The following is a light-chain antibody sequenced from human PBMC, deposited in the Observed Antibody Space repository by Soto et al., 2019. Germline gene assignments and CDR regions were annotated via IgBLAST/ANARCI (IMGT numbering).Light chain of an antibody. J-gene: IGKJ1*01. Sequence: DAVMTQSPLSLPHALGQPTSISCSSSQRLVYSDGNAYLIWFHQRPGQSPRRLIFKVSNRDSGGPDRFSGSGAGSDFTLKISRVEAEDVGVYYCMQGSFWPWTFGQGTKVDIK. CDR1: QRLVYSDGNAY. V-gene: IGKV2-30*01. CDR2: KVS. CDR3: MQGSFWPWT.